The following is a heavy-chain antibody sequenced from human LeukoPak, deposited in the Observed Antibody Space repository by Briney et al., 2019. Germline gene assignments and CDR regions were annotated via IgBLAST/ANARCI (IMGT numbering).Heavy chain of an antibody. Sequence: PGGSLRLSCAASGFTFSSYWMSWVRQAPGKGLEWVAVISYDGSNKYYADSVKGRFTISRDNSKNTLYLQMNSLRAEDTAVYYCAKDQGSSNYYGSGNFWDYWGQGTLVTVSS. CDR2: ISYDGSNK. J-gene: IGHJ4*02. CDR1: GFTFSSYW. D-gene: IGHD3-10*01. V-gene: IGHV3-30*18. CDR3: AKDQGSSNYYGSGNFWDY.